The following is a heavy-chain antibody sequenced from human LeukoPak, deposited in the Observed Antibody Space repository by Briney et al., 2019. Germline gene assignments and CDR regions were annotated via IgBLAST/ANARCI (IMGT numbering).Heavy chain of an antibody. CDR1: GFTLSSYA. CDR3: ARKSYSSGWYVFDY. D-gene: IGHD6-19*01. CDR2: ISSSGGTR. Sequence: GGSLRLSCAASGFTLSSYAMTWVRQAPGKGLEWVSYISSSGGTRYYADSVKGRFTISRDNAKNSLYLQMNSLRAEDTAVYYCARKSYSSGWYVFDYWGQGTLVTVSS. V-gene: IGHV3-48*01. J-gene: IGHJ4*02.